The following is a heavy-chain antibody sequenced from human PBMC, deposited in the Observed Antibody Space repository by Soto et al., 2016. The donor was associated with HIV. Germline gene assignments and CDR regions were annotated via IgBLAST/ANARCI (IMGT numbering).Heavy chain of an antibody. J-gene: IGHJ4*02. CDR1: GYTFTKYY. V-gene: IGHV1-2*02. D-gene: IGHD3-16*01. CDR3: ARDWAAVPLY. Sequence: QVQPVQSGAEVKKPGASVRVSCRTSGYTFTKYYIHWVRQAPGQGLEWLGWINPNTGGANYAQKFQDRVTMTMTRDTSTVYLDLSSLRSDDTAVYYCARDWAAVPLYWGQGTLVIVSS. CDR2: INPNTGGA.